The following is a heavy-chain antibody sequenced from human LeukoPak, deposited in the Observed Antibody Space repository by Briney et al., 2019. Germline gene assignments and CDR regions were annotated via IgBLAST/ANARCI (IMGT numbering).Heavy chain of an antibody. D-gene: IGHD3-16*01. Sequence: GGSLRLSCAASGFTFSSYAMNWVRQAPAKGLEWVSTISGSGISTYYGDSVKGRFTISRDNSKNTLYLQMNSLRAEDTAICYCAKYPSGREGGFDYWGQGTLVTVSS. CDR1: GFTFSSYA. V-gene: IGHV3-23*01. J-gene: IGHJ4*02. CDR2: ISGSGIST. CDR3: AKYPSGREGGFDY.